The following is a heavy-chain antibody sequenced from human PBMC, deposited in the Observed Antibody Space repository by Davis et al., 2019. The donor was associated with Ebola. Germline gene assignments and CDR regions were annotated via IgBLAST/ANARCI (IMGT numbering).Heavy chain of an antibody. CDR3: ARGRRGRIVVVVAAYRGYFDY. J-gene: IGHJ4*02. V-gene: IGHV4-34*01. Sequence: PSETLSLTCAVYGGSFSGYYWSWIRQPPGKGLEWIGEINHSGSTNYNPSLKSRVTISVDTSKNQFSLKLSSVTAADTAVYYCARGRRGRIVVVVAAYRGYFDYWGQGTLVTVSS. CDR1: GGSFSGYY. CDR2: INHSGST. D-gene: IGHD2-15*01.